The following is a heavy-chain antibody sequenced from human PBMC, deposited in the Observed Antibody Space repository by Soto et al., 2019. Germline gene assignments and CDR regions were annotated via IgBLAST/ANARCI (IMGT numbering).Heavy chain of an antibody. V-gene: IGHV4-39*07. Sequence: SSETLSLTCAVSGGSISSSGYSWNWIRQPPGKGLEWIGSIYHSGSTYYNPSLKSRVTISVDTSKNQFSLKLSSVTAADTAVYYCARDDGEFDPWGQGTLVTSPQ. CDR2: IYHSGST. J-gene: IGHJ5*02. CDR1: GGSISSSGYS. D-gene: IGHD3-10*01. CDR3: ARDDGEFDP.